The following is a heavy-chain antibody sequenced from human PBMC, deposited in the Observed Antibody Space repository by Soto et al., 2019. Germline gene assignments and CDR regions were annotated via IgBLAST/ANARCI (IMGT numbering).Heavy chain of an antibody. CDR1: GYIFSTYE. V-gene: IGHV1-8*01. J-gene: IGHJ4*02. CDR2: MNPDNGNT. Sequence: XSVKVSCKASGYIFSTYEINWVRRAAGQGLEWMGRMNPDNGNTCYAQKFQDRVTMTRNTSISTAYMELSSLRSDDTAVYYGARGPRESGEWLLFDYWGQGALVTVSS. D-gene: IGHD3-3*01. CDR3: ARGPRESGEWLLFDY.